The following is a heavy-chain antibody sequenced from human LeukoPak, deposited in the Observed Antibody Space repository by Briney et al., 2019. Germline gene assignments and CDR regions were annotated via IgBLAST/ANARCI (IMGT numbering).Heavy chain of an antibody. J-gene: IGHJ4*01. CDR1: GFTFTDYW. Sequence: GGSLRLSCAVSGFTFTDYWMSWVRQAPGKGLEWVASIRQDGGEKSYVDSVKGRFTISRDNTKNSLYLQINSLRAEDTAVYYCARDGTAAGLYFDLWGQGTPVTVSS. CDR2: IRQDGGEK. V-gene: IGHV3-7*01. D-gene: IGHD6-13*01. CDR3: ARDGTAAGLYFDL.